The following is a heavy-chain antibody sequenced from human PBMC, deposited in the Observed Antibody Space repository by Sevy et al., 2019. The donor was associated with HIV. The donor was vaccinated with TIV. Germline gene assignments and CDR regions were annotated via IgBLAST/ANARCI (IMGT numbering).Heavy chain of an antibody. V-gene: IGHV4-61*02. CDR3: ARSMVRANTPPLDTFHY. D-gene: IGHD3-10*01. Sequence: SETLSLTCTVSGGSIRSGTYYWNWIRQPAGKRLEWIGRIYTTGSTDYNPSLKSRVTISVDTSKNQFSLTLSSVTAADTAVYYCARSMVRANTPPLDTFHYWGQGTLVTVSS. CDR2: IYTTGST. CDR1: GGSIRSGTYY. J-gene: IGHJ4*02.